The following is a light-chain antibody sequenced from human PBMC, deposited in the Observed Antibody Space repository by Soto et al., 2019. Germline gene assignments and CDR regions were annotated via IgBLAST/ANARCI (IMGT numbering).Light chain of an antibody. V-gene: IGLV2-14*01. CDR1: SSDVGGYDY. CDR3: SSYTSSSTYV. CDR2: DVS. Sequence: QSVLTQPASVSGSPGQSIAISCTGPSSDVGGYDYVSWYQQQSGKAPKLMIYDVSNRPSGVSNRFSGSKSGNTASLTISGLQAEDEAEYYCSSYTSSSTYVFGSGTKATVL. J-gene: IGLJ1*01.